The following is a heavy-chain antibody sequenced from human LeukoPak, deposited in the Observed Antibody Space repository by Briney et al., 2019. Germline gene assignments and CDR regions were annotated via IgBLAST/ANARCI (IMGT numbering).Heavy chain of an antibody. Sequence: ASVQVSCKASGGTFSSYAISWVRQAPGQGLEWMGGIIPIFGTANYAQKFQGRVTITADESTSTAYMELSSLRSEDTAVYYCARVTTYYYDSSGYLSFYHGAFDIWGQGTMVTVSS. D-gene: IGHD3-22*01. CDR3: ARVTTYYYDSSGYLSFYHGAFDI. CDR2: IIPIFGTA. J-gene: IGHJ3*02. V-gene: IGHV1-69*13. CDR1: GGTFSSYA.